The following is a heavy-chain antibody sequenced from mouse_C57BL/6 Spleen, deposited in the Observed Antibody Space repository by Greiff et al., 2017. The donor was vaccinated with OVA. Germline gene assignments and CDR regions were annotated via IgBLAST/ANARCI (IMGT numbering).Heavy chain of an antibody. CDR3: TPYYYGSSLFDY. Sequence: EVKLQESGAELVRPGASVKLSCTASGFNIKDDYMHWVKQRPEQGLEWIGWIDPENGDTEYASKFQGKATITADTSSNTAYLQLSSLTSEDTAVYYCTPYYYGSSLFDYWGQGTTLTVSS. CDR2: IDPENGDT. D-gene: IGHD1-1*01. J-gene: IGHJ2*01. V-gene: IGHV14-4*01. CDR1: GFNIKDDY.